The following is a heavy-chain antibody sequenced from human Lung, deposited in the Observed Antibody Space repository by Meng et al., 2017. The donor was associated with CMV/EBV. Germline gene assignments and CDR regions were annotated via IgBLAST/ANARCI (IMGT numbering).Heavy chain of an antibody. J-gene: IGHJ4*02. Sequence: QVQLGQSGAEVKKLGASVRVSCKASGYTFTHHGISWIRQAPGQGLEWMGWISCYNGDTNYAQKLQGRVTMTTDTSTNTAYMDLRGLRSDDTAVYYCARDPSNTSGRYAYFDYWGQGTLVTVSS. V-gene: IGHV1-18*01. D-gene: IGHD6-19*01. CDR2: ISCYNGDT. CDR1: GYTFTHHG. CDR3: ARDPSNTSGRYAYFDY.